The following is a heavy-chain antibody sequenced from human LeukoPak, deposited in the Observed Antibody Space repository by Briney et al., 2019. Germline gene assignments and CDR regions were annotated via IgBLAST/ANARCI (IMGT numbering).Heavy chain of an antibody. V-gene: IGHV4-34*01. CDR3: ARGRIIVLMVYARGNWFDP. CDR2: INHSGST. Sequence: SETLSLTCAVYGGSFSGYYWSWIRQPPGKGLEWIGEINHSGSTNYNPSLKSRVTISVDTSKNQFSLKLSPVTAADTAVYYCARGRIIVLMVYARGNWFDPWGQGTLVTVSS. D-gene: IGHD2-8*01. CDR1: GGSFSGYY. J-gene: IGHJ5*02.